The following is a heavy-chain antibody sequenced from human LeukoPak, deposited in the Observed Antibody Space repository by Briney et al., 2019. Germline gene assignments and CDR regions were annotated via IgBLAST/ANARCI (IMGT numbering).Heavy chain of an antibody. CDR1: GYSFTSYW. D-gene: IGHD3-16*01. CDR2: IYPGDSDT. J-gene: IGHJ4*02. V-gene: IGHV5-51*01. CDR3: ARRWITSGGVIGDYFDY. Sequence: GESLKISCKGSGYSFTSYWIGWVRQMPGKGLEWMGIIYPGDSDTGYSPSFQGQVTISADKSISTAYLQWSSLKASDTAMYYCARRWITSGGVIGDYFDYWGQGTLVTVSS.